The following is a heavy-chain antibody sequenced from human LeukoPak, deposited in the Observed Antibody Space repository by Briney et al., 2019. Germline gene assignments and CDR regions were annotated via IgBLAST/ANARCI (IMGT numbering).Heavy chain of an antibody. J-gene: IGHJ6*02. CDR1: GFTFSSYG. D-gene: IGHD3-3*01. Sequence: GGSLRLSCAASGFTFSSYGMHWVRQAPGKGLEWVAVISYDGSNKYYADSVKGRFTISRDNSKNTLYLQMNSLRAEDTAVYYCARGYYDFWSGYYISYYGMDVWGQGTTVTVSS. V-gene: IGHV3-30*19. CDR2: ISYDGSNK. CDR3: ARGYYDFWSGYYISYYGMDV.